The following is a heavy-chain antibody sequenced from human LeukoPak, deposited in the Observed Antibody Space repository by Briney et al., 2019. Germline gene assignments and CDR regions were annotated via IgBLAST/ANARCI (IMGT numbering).Heavy chain of an antibody. J-gene: IGHJ5*02. CDR1: GGTFSSYA. CDR3: ARDAPSVAAAGTPNYWFDP. Sequence: ASVKVSCKASGGTFSSYAISWVRQAPGRGLEWMGGIIPIFGTANYAQKFQGRVTITADGSTSTAYMELSSLRSEDTAVYYCARDAPSVAAAGTPNYWFDPWGQGTLVTVSS. D-gene: IGHD6-13*01. V-gene: IGHV1-69*13. CDR2: IIPIFGTA.